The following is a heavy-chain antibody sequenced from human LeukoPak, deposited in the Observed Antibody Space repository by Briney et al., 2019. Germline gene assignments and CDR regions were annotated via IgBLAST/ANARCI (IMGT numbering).Heavy chain of an antibody. CDR1: GGSFSGYY. D-gene: IGHD3-3*01. J-gene: IGHJ6*02. CDR2: INHSGST. V-gene: IGHV4-34*01. Sequence: PSETLSLTCAVYGGSFSGYYWSWIRQPPGKGLVWIGEINHSGSTNYNPSLKSRVTISVDTSKNQFSLKLSSVTAADTAVYYCARVTIFGVVIIRDYFYGMDVWGQGTTVTVSS. CDR3: ARVTIFGVVIIRDYFYGMDV.